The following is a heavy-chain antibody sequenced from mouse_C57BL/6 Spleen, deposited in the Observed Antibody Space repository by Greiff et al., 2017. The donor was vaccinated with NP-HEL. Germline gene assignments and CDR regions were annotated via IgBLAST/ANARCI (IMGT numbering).Heavy chain of an antibody. CDR3: ARSTFTYFDY. V-gene: IGHV1-82*01. CDR2: IYPGDGDT. J-gene: IGHJ2*01. CDR1: GYTFTSSW. Sequence: QVQLQQPGAELVKPGASVKLSCKASGYTFTSSWMNWVKQRPGKGLEWIGRIYPGDGDTNYNGKFKGKATLTADKSSSTAYMQLSSLTSEDSAVYFCARSTFTYFDYWGQGTTLTVSS.